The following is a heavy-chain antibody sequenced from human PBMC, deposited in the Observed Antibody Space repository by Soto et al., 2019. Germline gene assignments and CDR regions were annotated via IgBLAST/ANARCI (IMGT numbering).Heavy chain of an antibody. J-gene: IGHJ4*02. CDR1: GFTVSSNY. D-gene: IGHD2-15*01. CDR3: AREGGYCSGGSCYYFDS. Sequence: GESLKISCAASGFTVSSNYMSWVRQAPGKGPEWVSVIYSGGSTYYSCSVKGRFTISRDNSKNTLYLQINSLRAEDTDVCSCAREGGYCSGGSCYYFDSWGQGTLVTVSS. V-gene: IGHV3-53*01. CDR2: IYSGGST.